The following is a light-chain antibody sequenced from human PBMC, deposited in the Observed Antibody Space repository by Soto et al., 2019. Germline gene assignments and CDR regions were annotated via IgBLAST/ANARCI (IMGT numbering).Light chain of an antibody. CDR2: GAS. Sequence: IQMTQSPSSLSASVGDRVTITCRASQGIRSDLAWYQQKPGKVPKLLIYGASRLESGVPSRLSGSGFGTDFTLTISSLQPEDFATYYCLQDYNYPWAFGQGTKVEIK. CDR1: QGIRSD. V-gene: IGKV1-6*01. CDR3: LQDYNYPWA. J-gene: IGKJ1*01.